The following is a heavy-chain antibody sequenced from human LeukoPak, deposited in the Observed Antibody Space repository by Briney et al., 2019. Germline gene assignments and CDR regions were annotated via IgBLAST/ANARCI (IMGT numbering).Heavy chain of an antibody. Sequence: SETLSLTCTVSGGSISSSSYSWGWIRQPPGKGLEWIGSIYYSGSTYYDPSLKSRVTISVDTSKNRFSLKLSSVTAADTAVYFCARDGRQYCSGSSCLGLDYWGQGTLVTVSS. CDR1: GGSISSSSYS. V-gene: IGHV4-39*07. CDR3: ARDGRQYCSGSSCLGLDY. D-gene: IGHD2-15*01. J-gene: IGHJ4*02. CDR2: IYYSGST.